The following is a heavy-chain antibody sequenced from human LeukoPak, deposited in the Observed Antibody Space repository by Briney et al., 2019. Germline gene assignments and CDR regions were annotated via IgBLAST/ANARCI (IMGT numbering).Heavy chain of an antibody. Sequence: ASVKVSCKASGYTFTGYYMHWVRQAPGQGLEWMGRINPNSGGTNYAQKFQGRVTMTRDASISTAYMELSRLRSDDTAVYYCARSVYYNDSSGPNYWGQGTLVTVSS. CDR3: ARSVYYNDSSGPNY. D-gene: IGHD3-22*01. CDR2: INPNSGGT. V-gene: IGHV1-2*06. CDR1: GYTFTGYY. J-gene: IGHJ4*02.